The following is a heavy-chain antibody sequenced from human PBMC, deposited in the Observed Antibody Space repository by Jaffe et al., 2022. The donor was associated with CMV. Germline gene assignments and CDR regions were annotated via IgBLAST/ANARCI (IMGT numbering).Heavy chain of an antibody. V-gene: IGHV4-31*11. CDR1: GGTVNTGSHY. J-gene: IGHJ2*01. CDR2: FFLSGDT. D-gene: IGHD3-3*01. Sequence: QVQLQESGPGLVRPSETLSLTCAVSGGTVNTGSHYWTWVRQHPEKGLEWLGYFFLSGDTLYNPALQSRLSMTIDTSKNEFSLNVRSMTAADAAVYYCARFRRVANRWFFDLWGRGTLVTVSS. CDR3: ARFRRVANRWFFDL.